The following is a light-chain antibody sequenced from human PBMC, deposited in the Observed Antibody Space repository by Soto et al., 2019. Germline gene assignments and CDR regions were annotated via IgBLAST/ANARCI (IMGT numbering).Light chain of an antibody. V-gene: IGLV2-14*01. Sequence: QSALTHPASVSGSPGQSITISCTGTSSDVGGYIYVSWYQQHPGKAPKLMIYDVTSRPSGVSYRFSGSKSGNTASLTISGLQAEDEADYYCSSYTTSSSYDFGTGTKVTVL. CDR1: SSDVGGYIY. CDR3: SSYTTSSSYD. J-gene: IGLJ1*01. CDR2: DVT.